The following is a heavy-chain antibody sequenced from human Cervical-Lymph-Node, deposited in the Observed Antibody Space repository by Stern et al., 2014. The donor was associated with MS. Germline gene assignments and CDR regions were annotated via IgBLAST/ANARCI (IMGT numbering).Heavy chain of an antibody. J-gene: IGHJ4*02. V-gene: IGHV2-26*01. CDR1: GFSLSNTKMG. CDR2: IFSNDEK. D-gene: IGHD3-22*01. Sequence: ESGPVLVKPTETLTLTCTVSGFSLSNTKMGVSWIRQPPGKALEWLAHIFSNDEKSYSTSLKSRLTISTDTSKSQVVLTMTNMDPLDTATYYCARLGLYDSSGYYLYYFDYWGQGTLVTVSS. CDR3: ARLGLYDSSGYYLYYFDY.